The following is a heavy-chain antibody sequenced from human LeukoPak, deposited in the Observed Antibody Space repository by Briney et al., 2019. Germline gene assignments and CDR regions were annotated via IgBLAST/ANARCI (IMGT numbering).Heavy chain of an antibody. CDR2: INAGNGNT. J-gene: IGHJ6*02. CDR3: ARDRSVLLWFGDPTRRDGMDV. D-gene: IGHD3-10*01. Sequence: ASVKVSCKTSGYSFSTYYMHWVRQAPGQRLEWMGWINAGNGNTKYSQKFQGRVTITRDTSASTAYMELSSLRSEDTAVYYCARDRSVLLWFGDPTRRDGMDVWGQGTTVTVSS. CDR1: GYSFSTYY. V-gene: IGHV1-3*01.